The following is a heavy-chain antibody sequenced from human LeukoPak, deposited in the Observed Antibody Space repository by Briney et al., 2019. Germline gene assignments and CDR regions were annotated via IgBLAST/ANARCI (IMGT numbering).Heavy chain of an antibody. CDR3: ARGYDYWVY. Sequence: GGSLRLSCAASGFTFSSYNMNWARQASGKGLEWVSSISSSSTYIYYADSVKGRFTISRDNAKNSLYLQMNSLRAEDTGVYYCARGYDYWVYWGQGTLVTVSS. J-gene: IGHJ4*02. D-gene: IGHD1-14*01. CDR1: GFTFSSYN. V-gene: IGHV3-21*06. CDR2: ISSSSTYI.